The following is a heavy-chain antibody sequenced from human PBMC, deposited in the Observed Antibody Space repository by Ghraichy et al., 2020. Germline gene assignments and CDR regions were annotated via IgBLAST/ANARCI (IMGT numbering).Heavy chain of an antibody. CDR2: TRDKGSSYTT. CDR1: GFTFSAHF. CDR3: ARPVGNTHHHYSH. J-gene: IGHJ4*02. V-gene: IGHV3-72*01. D-gene: IGHD4-11*01. Sequence: GGSLRLSCAASGFTFSAHFMDWVRQAPGKGLEWVGRTRDKGSSYTTEYAASMKGRFIVSRDDSKNSLYLQINSLKTEDTAVYYCARPVGNTHHHYSHWGQGNLVTVSS.